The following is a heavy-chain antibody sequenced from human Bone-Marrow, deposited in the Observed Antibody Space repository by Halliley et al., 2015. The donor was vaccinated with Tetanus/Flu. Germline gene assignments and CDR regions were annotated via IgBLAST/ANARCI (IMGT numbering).Heavy chain of an antibody. CDR3: AKDYQPGIAVAGYDLDF. D-gene: IGHD6-19*01. J-gene: IGHJ4*02. V-gene: IGHV3-30*18. Sequence: ISFDGSNKYYADSVKGRFPIARDNSKNTLYLQMTSLRAEDTAVYYCAKDYQPGIAVAGYDLDFWGQGTLVTVSS. CDR2: ISFDGSNK.